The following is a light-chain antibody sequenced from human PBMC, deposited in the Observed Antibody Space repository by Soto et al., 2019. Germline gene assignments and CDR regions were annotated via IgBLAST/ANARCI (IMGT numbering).Light chain of an antibody. CDR3: TSYAGSDNFV. V-gene: IGLV2-8*01. J-gene: IGLJ1*01. CDR1: SSDVGGYNY. CDR2: EVS. Sequence: QSVLTQPPSASGSPGQSVTISCTGTSSDVGGYNYVSWYQHHPGKAPKLVIYEVSERPSGVPDRFSGSKSGNTASLTVSGLQAEDEADYYCTSYAGSDNFVFGTGTKVTVL.